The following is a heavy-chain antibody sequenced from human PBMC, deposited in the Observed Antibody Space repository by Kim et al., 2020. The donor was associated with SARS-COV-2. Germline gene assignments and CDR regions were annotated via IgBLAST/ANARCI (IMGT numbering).Heavy chain of an antibody. J-gene: IGHJ4*02. CDR3: ARHTMTTVTTVDY. Sequence: SETLSLTCTVSGGSISSSSYYWGWIRQPPGKGLEWIGSIYYSGSTYYNPSLKSRVTISVDTSKNQFSLKLSSVTAADTAVYYCARHTMTTVTTVDYWGQGTLVTVSS. D-gene: IGHD4-17*01. CDR1: GGSISSSSYY. V-gene: IGHV4-39*01. CDR2: IYYSGST.